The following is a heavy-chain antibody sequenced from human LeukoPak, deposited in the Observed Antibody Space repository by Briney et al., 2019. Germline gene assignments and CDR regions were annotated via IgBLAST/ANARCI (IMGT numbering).Heavy chain of an antibody. V-gene: IGHV1-2*02. J-gene: IGHJ5*02. D-gene: IGHD2-2*01. CDR1: VYTFTDYH. Sequence: ASVKVSCRASVYTFTDYHIHWVRQAPGQGLEWMGWINPDNGGTNYAQKFQGRVTMTRDTSIRTVYMDLSRLRADDTAVFYCTREARVGNWFDPWGQGTQVTVSS. CDR2: INPDNGGT. CDR3: TREARVGNWFDP.